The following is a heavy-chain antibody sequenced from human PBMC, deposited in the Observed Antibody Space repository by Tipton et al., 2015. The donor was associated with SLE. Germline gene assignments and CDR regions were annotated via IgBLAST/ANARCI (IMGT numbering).Heavy chain of an antibody. CDR2: IYSSGST. CDR3: ARHSSTTVTTGYFDF. Sequence: TLSLTCTVSDASISSGNYYWNWIRQPPGKGLEWIGYIYSSGSTYYNPSLKSRVTISVDTSKNQFSLKLSSVTAADTAVYYCARHSSTTVTTGYFDFWGQGTLVTVSS. D-gene: IGHD4-17*01. V-gene: IGHV4-30-4*08. CDR1: DASISSGNYY. J-gene: IGHJ4*02.